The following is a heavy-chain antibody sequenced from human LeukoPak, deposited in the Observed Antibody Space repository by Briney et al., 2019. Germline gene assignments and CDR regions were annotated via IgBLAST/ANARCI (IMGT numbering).Heavy chain of an antibody. CDR2: IHPEDGKS. J-gene: IGHJ4*02. CDR3: APLITMIRDSYSFDY. D-gene: IGHD3-22*01. Sequence: ASVKVSCKVSGYTLTELSMHWVRQAPGKGLEWMGGIHPEDGKSIYAQKFQGRVTMIEDTSTDTAYMELSSLRFEDTAVYYCAPLITMIRDSYSFDYWGQGTLVTVSS. CDR1: GYTLTELS. V-gene: IGHV1-24*01.